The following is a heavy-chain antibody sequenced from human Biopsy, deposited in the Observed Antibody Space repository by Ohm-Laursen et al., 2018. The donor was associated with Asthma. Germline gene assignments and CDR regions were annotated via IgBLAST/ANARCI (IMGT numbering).Heavy chain of an antibody. V-gene: IGHV3-21*01. D-gene: IGHD3-10*01. CDR1: GFDLSDYT. CDR3: ARDFTIGSGSPFHF. Sequence: SLRLSCAASGFDLSDYTMNWVRQAPGKGLEWVSSISSLSRYKYYSDSLRGRVTISRDNAKSSLHLQMSSLRAEDTAVYFCARDFTIGSGSPFHFWGPGTLVTVSS. CDR2: ISSLSRYK. J-gene: IGHJ4*01.